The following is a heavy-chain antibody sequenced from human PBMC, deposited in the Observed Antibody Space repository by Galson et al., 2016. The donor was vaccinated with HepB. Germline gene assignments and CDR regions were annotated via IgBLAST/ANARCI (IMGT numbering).Heavy chain of an antibody. CDR2: IFWNSALI. V-gene: IGHV3-9*01. Sequence: SLRLSCAASGFTFDSYAFHWVRLAPGRGLEWVSHIFWNSALIDYADSVKGRFTISRDNAKNSLYLQMDSLRPEDTGLNYCVKARGARTEVLDFWGQGTLVTVSS. CDR1: GFTFDSYA. CDR3: VKARGARTEVLDF. J-gene: IGHJ4*02. D-gene: IGHD3-10*01.